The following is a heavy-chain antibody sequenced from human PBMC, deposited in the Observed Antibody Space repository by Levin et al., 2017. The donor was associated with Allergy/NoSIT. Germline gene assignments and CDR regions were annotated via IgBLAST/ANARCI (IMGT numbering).Heavy chain of an antibody. V-gene: IGHV3-23*01. CDR1: GFTFSSYA. D-gene: IGHD4-17*01. CDR3: VTYGDYTKSYYYYYYMDV. J-gene: IGHJ6*03. Sequence: GGSLRLSCAASGFTFSSYAMSWVRQAPGKGLEWVSAISGSGGSTYYADSVKGRFTISRDNSKNTLYLQMNSLRAEDTAVYYCVTYGDYTKSYYYYYYMDVWGKGTTVTVSS. CDR2: ISGSGGST.